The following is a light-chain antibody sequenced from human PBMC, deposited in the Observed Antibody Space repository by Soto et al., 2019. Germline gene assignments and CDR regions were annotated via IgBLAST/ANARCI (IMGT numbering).Light chain of an antibody. Sequence: DIKMTQSPSSLSASVGDRVTITCQASQDISRFLNWYQQKPGKAPKLLIYDASNLQTGVPSRFNGSGSGTEFTFTISSLHPEDIATYFCEQFDTLITFGQGTRLEIK. CDR2: DAS. J-gene: IGKJ5*01. CDR3: EQFDTLIT. CDR1: QDISRF. V-gene: IGKV1-33*01.